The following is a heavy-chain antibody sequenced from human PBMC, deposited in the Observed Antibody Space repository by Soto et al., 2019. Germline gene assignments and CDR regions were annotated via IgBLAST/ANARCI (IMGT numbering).Heavy chain of an antibody. CDR3: ARATILRFLEWLPDY. CDR2: ISSSSSYI. CDR1: GFTFSSYS. Sequence: GGSLRLSCAASGFTFSSYSMNWVRQAPGKGLEWVSSISSSSSYIYYADSVKGRFTISRDNAKNSLYLQMNSLRAEDTAVYYCARATILRFLEWLPDYWGQGTLVTVSS. J-gene: IGHJ4*02. V-gene: IGHV3-21*01. D-gene: IGHD3-3*01.